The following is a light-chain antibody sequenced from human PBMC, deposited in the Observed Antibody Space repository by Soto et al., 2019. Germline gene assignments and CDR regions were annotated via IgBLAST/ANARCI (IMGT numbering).Light chain of an antibody. V-gene: IGKV2-28*01. CDR3: MQAIQTFAT. Sequence: DIVMTRSPLSLPVTPGEPASISCRSSQSLLHSNGYNYLDWYLQKPGQSPQLLIYLGSNRASGVPDRFSSSGSGTDFTLKISRVEAEDVGVYYCMQAIQTFATCGQGTKVDIK. J-gene: IGKJ1*01. CDR1: QSLLHSNGYNY. CDR2: LGS.